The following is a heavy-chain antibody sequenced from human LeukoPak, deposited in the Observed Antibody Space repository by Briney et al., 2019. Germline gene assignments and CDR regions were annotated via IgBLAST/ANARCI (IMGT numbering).Heavy chain of an antibody. CDR3: ARGSPRFDY. CDR1: GESFSGFY. CDR2: INHSGGT. J-gene: IGHJ4*02. Sequence: PSETLSLTCAVYGESFSGFYWSWVRQTSGKGLEWIGEINHSGGTNYNPSLKSRVIMSVDTSKNQFSLKLKSVTAADTAVYFCARGSPRFDYWGQGTVVTVSS. V-gene: IGHV4-34*01.